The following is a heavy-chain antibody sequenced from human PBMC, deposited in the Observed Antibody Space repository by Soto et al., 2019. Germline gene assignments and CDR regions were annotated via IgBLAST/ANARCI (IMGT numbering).Heavy chain of an antibody. Sequence: QVQLVHSGAEVKKPGASVRVSCKASGYTFTAFYIHWVRQAPGQGLEWMGWIFPNSGATNYTQKFHGRVTLTSDTTINTAYLELTRLMSHYTAVYYCVRGFPVTKEFDPWCPGNRVTVSS. CDR1: GYTFTAFY. V-gene: IGHV1-2*02. CDR3: VRGFPVTKEFDP. J-gene: IGHJ5*02. D-gene: IGHD4-17*01. CDR2: IFPNSGAT.